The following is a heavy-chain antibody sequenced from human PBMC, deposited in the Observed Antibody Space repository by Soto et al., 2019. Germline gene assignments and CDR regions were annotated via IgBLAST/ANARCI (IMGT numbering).Heavy chain of an antibody. CDR1: GFTFSGHS. D-gene: IGHD2-2*02. J-gene: IGHJ4*02. Sequence: GGSLRLSCAASGFTFSGHSLNWIRQAPGKGLEWIAYMTASGVTMYADSVKGRFTISRDNAKNSLYLQMDSLRVEDTAVYYCARDGGAYTFDFESWGQGTLVTVSS. V-gene: IGHV3-48*04. CDR3: ARDGGAYTFDFES. CDR2: MTASGVTM.